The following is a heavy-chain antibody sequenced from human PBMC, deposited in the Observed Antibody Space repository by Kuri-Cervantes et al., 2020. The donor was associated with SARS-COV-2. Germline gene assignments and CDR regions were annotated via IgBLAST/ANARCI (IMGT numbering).Heavy chain of an antibody. D-gene: IGHD1-26*01. CDR2: SSTHNGYT. CDR1: GYTFNTYG. V-gene: IGHV1-18*01. Sequence: ASVKVSCKASGYTFNTYGISWVRQAPGQGLEWMGWSSTHNGYTNYEQKFQGRVTMTTDTSTSTAYMELRSLRSDDTAVYYCARVGATYFYGMNVWGQGTTVTVSS. CDR3: ARVGATYFYGMNV. J-gene: IGHJ6*02.